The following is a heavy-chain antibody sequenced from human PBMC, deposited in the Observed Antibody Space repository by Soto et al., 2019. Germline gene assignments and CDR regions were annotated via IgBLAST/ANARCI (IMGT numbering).Heavy chain of an antibody. CDR3: ARGAYYYDSSGYYVHYFDY. D-gene: IGHD3-22*01. J-gene: IGHJ4*02. V-gene: IGHV4-34*01. Sequence: SEALSVTCAVYGGSFSGYYWSWIRQPPGKGLEWIGEINHSGSTNYNPSLKSRVTISVDTSKNQFSLKLSSVTAADTAVYYCARGAYYYDSSGYYVHYFDYWGQGTLVTVSS. CDR2: INHSGST. CDR1: GGSFSGYY.